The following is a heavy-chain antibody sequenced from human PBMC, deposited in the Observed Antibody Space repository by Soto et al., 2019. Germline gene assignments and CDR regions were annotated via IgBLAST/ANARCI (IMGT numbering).Heavy chain of an antibody. Sequence: QVQLVESGGGVVQPGRSLRLSCAASGFTFRTYGMHWVRQAPGKGLEWLAVISNNGINKYYADSVKGRFTISRDNSRDTLFLQMNSLRGEDTAIYYCAKVIRADSTSSNFYYYSGLDVWGQGTPVTVSS. J-gene: IGHJ6*02. CDR1: GFTFRTYG. CDR3: AKVIRADSTSSNFYYYSGLDV. V-gene: IGHV3-30*18. D-gene: IGHD6-6*01. CDR2: ISNNGINK.